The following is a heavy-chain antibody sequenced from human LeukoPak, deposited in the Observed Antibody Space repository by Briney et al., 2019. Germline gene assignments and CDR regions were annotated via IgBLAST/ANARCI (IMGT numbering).Heavy chain of an antibody. CDR2: ISGSGGST. CDR1: GFTFSSYA. CDR3: AKEAYYYDSSGYYYANAFDI. D-gene: IGHD3-22*01. V-gene: IGHV3-23*01. J-gene: IGHJ3*02. Sequence: GSLRLSCAASGFTFSSYAMSWVRQAPGKGLEWVSAISGSGGSTYYADSVKGRFTISRDNSKNTLYLQMNSLRAEDTAVYYCAKEAYYYDSSGYYYANAFDIWGHGTMVTVSS.